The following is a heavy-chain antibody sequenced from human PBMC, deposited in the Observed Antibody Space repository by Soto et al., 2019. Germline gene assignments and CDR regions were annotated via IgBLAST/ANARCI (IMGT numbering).Heavy chain of an antibody. CDR2: ISNTGGST. Sequence: GGSLRLSCAASGFTFSTYAMHWVRQAPGKGLEYVSAISNTGGSTYYADSVKGRFTISRDNSKNTLYLQMGSLRAEDMAVYYCVTVLYASGAYYYDYWGQGPLVPVSP. D-gene: IGHD3-22*01. J-gene: IGHJ4*02. CDR1: GFTFSTYA. CDR3: VTVLYASGAYYYDY. V-gene: IGHV3-64*02.